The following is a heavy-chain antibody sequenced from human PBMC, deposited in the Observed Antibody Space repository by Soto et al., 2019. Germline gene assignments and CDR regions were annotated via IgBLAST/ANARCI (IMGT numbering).Heavy chain of an antibody. J-gene: IGHJ5*02. CDR1: GGSISSSSYY. Sequence: PSETLSLTCTVSGGSISSSSYYWGWIRQPPGKGMEWIGSIYYSGSTYYNPSLKSRVTISVDTSKNQFSLKLSSVTAADMAVYYCARRLSYDSSGYLPWGQGTLVTVSS. D-gene: IGHD3-22*01. V-gene: IGHV4-39*01. CDR3: ARRLSYDSSGYLP. CDR2: IYYSGST.